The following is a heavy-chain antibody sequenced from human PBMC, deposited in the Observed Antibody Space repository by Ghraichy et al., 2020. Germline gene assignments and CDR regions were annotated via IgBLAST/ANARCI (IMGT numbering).Heavy chain of an antibody. CDR2: IHPSGST. D-gene: IGHD3-22*01. V-gene: IGHV4-34*01. CDR3: ARGEDSAKIHH. J-gene: IGHJ1*01. CDR1: GGSFSDHY. Sequence: SQTLSLTCAVFGGSFSDHYRVWIRQPPGKGLGWIGEIHPSGSTNYNPSLASRVTMSVDTSKNQFSLRLSSVTAADTAVYYCARGEDSAKIHHWGQGTLVTVSS.